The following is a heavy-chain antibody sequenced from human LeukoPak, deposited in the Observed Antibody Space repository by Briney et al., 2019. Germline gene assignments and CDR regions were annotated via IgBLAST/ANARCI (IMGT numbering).Heavy chain of an antibody. D-gene: IGHD3-22*01. CDR2: IYYSGST. J-gene: IGHJ4*02. V-gene: IGHV4-39*01. Sequence: PSETLSLTCTVSGGSISSSSYYWGWIRQPPGKGLEWVGSIYYSGSTNYNPSLKSRVTISVDTSKIQFSLKLSSVTAADTAVYYCARRPTYYDSSPFDYWGQGTLVTVSS. CDR1: GGSISSSSYY. CDR3: ARRPTYYDSSPFDY.